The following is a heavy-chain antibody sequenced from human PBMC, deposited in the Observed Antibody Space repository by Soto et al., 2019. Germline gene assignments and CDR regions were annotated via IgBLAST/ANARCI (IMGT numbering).Heavy chain of an antibody. CDR3: ARSRITMVRGVKGKDAFDI. J-gene: IGHJ3*02. CDR2: INPNSGGT. D-gene: IGHD3-10*01. CDR1: GYTFTGYC. Sequence: GASLKVSCKASGYTFTGYCIHWVRQAPGQGLEWMGWINPNSGGTNYAQKFQGWVTMTRDTSISTAYMELSRLRSDDTAVYYCARSRITMVRGVKGKDAFDIWGQGTMVTVSS. V-gene: IGHV1-2*04.